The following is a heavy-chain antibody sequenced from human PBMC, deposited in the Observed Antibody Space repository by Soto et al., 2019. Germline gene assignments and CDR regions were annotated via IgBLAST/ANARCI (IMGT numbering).Heavy chain of an antibody. CDR1: GFTFSDYY. D-gene: IGHD3-22*01. J-gene: IGHJ4*02. CDR2: ISYGGGTT. Sequence: PXXSLRLSCAASGFTFSDYYMRWIPQAPGKGLEWVSAISYGGGTTYYADSVKGRFTISRDNSKNTLYLQMNSLRAEETAVYYCAKNPGYYYDSTGYHFDYWGQGTLVTVPQ. V-gene: IGHV3-23*01. CDR3: AKNPGYYYDSTGYHFDY.